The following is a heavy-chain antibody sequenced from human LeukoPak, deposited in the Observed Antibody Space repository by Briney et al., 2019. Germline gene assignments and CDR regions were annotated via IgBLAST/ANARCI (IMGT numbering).Heavy chain of an antibody. CDR1: GDAFTAYY. Sequence: GASVKVSCKASGDAFTAYYIHWVRQAPGQGLEWMGWINPNSGGTKYPQKFQGRVSMTRGTSISTAYMELSGLTSDDTAVYYCAKEFPGGWFDPWGQGTLVTVPS. J-gene: IGHJ5*02. CDR2: INPNSGGT. V-gene: IGHV1-2*02. CDR3: AKEFPGGWFDP.